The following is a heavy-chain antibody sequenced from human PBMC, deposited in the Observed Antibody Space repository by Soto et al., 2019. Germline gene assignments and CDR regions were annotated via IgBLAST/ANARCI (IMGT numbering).Heavy chain of an antibody. Sequence: QVQLQESGPGLVKPSPTLSLTCTVSGGSITSSGYYWSWIRQHPGEGLEWIGFTSNSGSTSYNTSLKSRVTISVDTSSNQFSLNLKSVTAADTAVYYCARGGGSTNVDYWGQGTLVTVSP. J-gene: IGHJ4*02. CDR1: GGSITSSGYY. CDR3: ARGGGSTNVDY. CDR2: TSNSGST. D-gene: IGHD1-1*01. V-gene: IGHV4-31*03.